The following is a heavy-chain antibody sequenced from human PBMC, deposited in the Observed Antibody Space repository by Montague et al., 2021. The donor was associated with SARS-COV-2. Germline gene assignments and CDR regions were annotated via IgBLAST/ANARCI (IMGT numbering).Heavy chain of an antibody. CDR1: GGSISSYY. CDR3: ASGKYYDFWSGYYSHDYVSGRDV. CDR2: IHTSGST. J-gene: IGHJ6*02. V-gene: IGHV4-4*07. Sequence: ESLSLTCTVSGGSISSYYWSWIRQSAGKGLEWIGRIHTSGSTDYNPSLNSRVTMSVDTSKNQFSLKLSSVTAADTAVYYCASGKYYDFWSGYYSHDYVSGRDVWGQGTTVTVSS. D-gene: IGHD3-3*01.